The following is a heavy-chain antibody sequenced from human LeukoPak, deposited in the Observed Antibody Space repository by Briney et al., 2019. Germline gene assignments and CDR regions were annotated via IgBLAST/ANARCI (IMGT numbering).Heavy chain of an antibody. J-gene: IGHJ5*02. CDR3: ARQYIGGIAAAPFDP. Sequence: PGGSLRLSCAASGFTFSSYSMNWVRQAPGKGLEWVSYISSSSSTIYYTDSVKGRFTISRDNAKNSLYLQMNSLRAEDTAVYYCARQYIGGIAAAPFDPWGQGTLVTVSS. D-gene: IGHD6-13*01. V-gene: IGHV3-48*01. CDR2: ISSSSSTI. CDR1: GFTFSSYS.